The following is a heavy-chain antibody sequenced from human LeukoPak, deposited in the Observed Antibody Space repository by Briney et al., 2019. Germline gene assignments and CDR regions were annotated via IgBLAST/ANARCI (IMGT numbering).Heavy chain of an antibody. V-gene: IGHV4-61*02. J-gene: IGHJ4*02. Sequence: SETLSLTCTVSGGSISGGSYYWSWIRQPAGNGLEWIGRIYTSGSTNYNPSLKSRVTISVDTSKNQFSLKLSSVTAADTAVYYCAVSDYGSGRHVDYWGQGTLVTVSS. D-gene: IGHD3-10*01. CDR1: GGSISGGSYY. CDR3: AVSDYGSGRHVDY. CDR2: IYTSGST.